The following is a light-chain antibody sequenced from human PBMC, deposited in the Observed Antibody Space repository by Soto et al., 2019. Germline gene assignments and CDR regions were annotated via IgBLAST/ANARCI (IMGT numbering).Light chain of an antibody. CDR2: DVS. Sequence: DIQMTQSPSTLSASLGDRVTITCRASQSVSDWLAWYQQKPGKAPKLLIYDVSSLQSGVPSRFSGSGSGTEFTLTISSLQPDDFATYYCQQYNSYPITFGQGTRLEIK. CDR3: QQYNSYPIT. V-gene: IGKV1-5*01. CDR1: QSVSDW. J-gene: IGKJ5*01.